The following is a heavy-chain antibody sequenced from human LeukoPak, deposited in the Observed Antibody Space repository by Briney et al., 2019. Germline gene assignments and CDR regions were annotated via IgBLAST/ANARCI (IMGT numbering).Heavy chain of an antibody. CDR2: ISSSGSTI. CDR1: GFTFSDYY. J-gene: IGHJ3*02. D-gene: IGHD4-17*01. CDR3: ADSNYGDYGKDAFDI. Sequence: GGSLRLSCAASGFTFSDYYMSWIRQAPGKGLEWVSYISSSGSTIYYADSVKGRFTISRDNAKNSLYLQMNSLRPDDTAVYYCADSNYGDYGKDAFDIWGQGTMVTVSS. V-gene: IGHV3-11*04.